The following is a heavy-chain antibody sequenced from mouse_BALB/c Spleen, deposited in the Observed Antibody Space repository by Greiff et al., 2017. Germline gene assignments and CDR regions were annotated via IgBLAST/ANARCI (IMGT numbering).Heavy chain of an antibody. Sequence: EVKLVESGGGLVQPGGSLRLSCATSGFTFTDYYMSWVRQPPGKALEWLGFIRNKANGYTTEYSASVKGRFTISRDNSQSILYLQMNTLRAEDSATYYCARDSSLLAYWGQGTLVTVSA. CDR1: GFTFTDYY. CDR2: IRNKANGYTT. J-gene: IGHJ3*01. V-gene: IGHV7-3*02. D-gene: IGHD1-1*01. CDR3: ARDSSLLAY.